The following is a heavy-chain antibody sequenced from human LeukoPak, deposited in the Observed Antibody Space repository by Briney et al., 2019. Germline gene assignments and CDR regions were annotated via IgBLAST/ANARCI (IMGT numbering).Heavy chain of an antibody. Sequence: SETLSLTCAVYGGSFSGYYWSWIRQPPGKGLEWIGEINHSGSTNYNPSLKSRVTISVDTSKNQFSLKLSSVTAADTAVYYCASGSSGYYHRCWGQGTLVTVSS. CDR3: ASGSSGYYHRC. CDR1: GGSFSGYY. D-gene: IGHD3-22*01. CDR2: INHSGST. V-gene: IGHV4-34*01. J-gene: IGHJ4*02.